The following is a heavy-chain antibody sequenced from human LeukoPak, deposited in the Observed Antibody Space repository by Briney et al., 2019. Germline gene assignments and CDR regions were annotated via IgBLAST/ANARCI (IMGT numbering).Heavy chain of an antibody. J-gene: IGHJ4*02. V-gene: IGHV3-7*04. Sequence: PGGSLRLSCAASKFTFYSHWMSWVPQAPGKGLEGGAYMNQLGNEKNYVDTVKGRFTISRDNAKNSLYLQMNSLRAEDTAVDYCARGTYYYEFWGQGTLVTVSS. CDR2: MNQLGNEK. CDR1: KFTFYSHW. CDR3: ARGTYYYEF. D-gene: IGHD3-16*01.